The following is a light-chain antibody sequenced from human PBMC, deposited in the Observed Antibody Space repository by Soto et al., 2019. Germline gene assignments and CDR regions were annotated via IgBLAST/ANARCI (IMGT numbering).Light chain of an antibody. Sequence: QSALTQPASLSASPGQSITISCTGTSSDIGAYDYVSWFQQHPGKAPKLMISEVNNRPSGVSNRFSGSKSGNTAYLTISGLQVEDEAEYFCTSYTDNKTGVFGGGTKVTVL. V-gene: IGLV2-14*01. J-gene: IGLJ3*02. CDR3: TSYTDNKTGV. CDR1: SSDIGAYDY. CDR2: EVN.